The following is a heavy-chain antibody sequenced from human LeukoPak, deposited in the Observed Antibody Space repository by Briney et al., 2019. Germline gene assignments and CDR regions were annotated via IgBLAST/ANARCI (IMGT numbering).Heavy chain of an antibody. Sequence: ASVKVSCKASGYTFTSYGISWARQAPGQGLEWMGWISAYNGNTNYAQKLKGRVTMTTDTSTSTAYMELRSLRSDDTAVYYCARVRFLVWFGSPKRFDPWGQGTLVTVSS. CDR3: ARVRFLVWFGSPKRFDP. J-gene: IGHJ5*02. CDR2: ISAYNGNT. CDR1: GYTFTSYG. V-gene: IGHV1-18*01. D-gene: IGHD3-10*01.